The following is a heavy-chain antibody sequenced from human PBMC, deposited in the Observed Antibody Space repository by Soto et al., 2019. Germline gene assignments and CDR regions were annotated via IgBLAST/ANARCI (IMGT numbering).Heavy chain of an antibody. CDR2: IKPVFGSP. Sequence: QVQLVQSGAEVKKPGSSVKVSCKTSGDTFSSYGINWVRLAPGQGLEWMGGIKPVFGSPVYARKFEGRLTMTADESTSTAYMQLSSLKSEYTAVYYCTRAGGHCTSTSCVDFSGQGTLITVSS. J-gene: IGHJ4*02. CDR3: TRAGGHCTSTSCVDF. CDR1: GDTFSSYG. D-gene: IGHD2-2*01. V-gene: IGHV1-69*01.